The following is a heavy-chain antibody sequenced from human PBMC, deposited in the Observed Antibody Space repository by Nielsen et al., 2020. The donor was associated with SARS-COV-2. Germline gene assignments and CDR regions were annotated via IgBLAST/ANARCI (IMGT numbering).Heavy chain of an antibody. J-gene: IGHJ6*02. D-gene: IGHD1-26*01. V-gene: IGHV3-23*01. CDR3: AKGWEGVNYYYGMDV. Sequence: EGSLRLSCAASGFTFSSYAMSWVRQAPGKGLEWVSAISGSGGSTYYADSVKGRFTISRDNSKNTLYLQMNSLRAEDTAVYYCAKGWEGVNYYYGMDVWGQGTTVTVSS. CDR1: GFTFSSYA. CDR2: ISGSGGST.